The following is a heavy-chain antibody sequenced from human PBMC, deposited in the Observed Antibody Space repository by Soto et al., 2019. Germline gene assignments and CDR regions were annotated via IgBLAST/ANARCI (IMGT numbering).Heavy chain of an antibody. CDR1: GGSFSGYY. CDR2: INHSGST. J-gene: IGHJ5*02. CDR3: ARPAGKDSTTRWFDP. Sequence: QVQLQQWGAGLLKPSETLSLTCAVYGGSFSGYYWSWIRQPPGKGLEWIGEINHSGSTNYNPSLKSRVTISVDTSKNQFSLKLSSATAADTAVYYCARPAGKDSTTRWFDPWGQGTLVTVSS. V-gene: IGHV4-34*01. D-gene: IGHD3-10*01.